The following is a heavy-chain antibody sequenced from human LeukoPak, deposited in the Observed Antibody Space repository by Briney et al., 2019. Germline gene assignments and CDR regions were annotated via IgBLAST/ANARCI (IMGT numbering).Heavy chain of an antibody. CDR2: IYYSGST. D-gene: IGHD3-10*01. CDR3: ARVPVWFGELGGRNYYYYYGMDV. V-gene: IGHV4-59*01. J-gene: IGHJ6*02. CDR1: GGSISSYY. Sequence: SETLSLTCNVSGGSISSYYWSWIRQPPGKGLELIGYIYYSGSTNYNPSLKSRVTISVDTSKNQFSLKLSSVTAADTAVYYCARVPVWFGELGGRNYYYYYGMDVWGRGTTVTVSS.